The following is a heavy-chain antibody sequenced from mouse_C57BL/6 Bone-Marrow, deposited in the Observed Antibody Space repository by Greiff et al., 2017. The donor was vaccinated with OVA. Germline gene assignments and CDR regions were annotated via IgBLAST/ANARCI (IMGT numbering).Heavy chain of an antibody. D-gene: IGHD2-1*01. J-gene: IGHJ4*01. CDR2: ISSGGDYI. CDR3: TRLLDAIDY. Sequence: EVQGVESGEGLVKPGGSLTLSCAASGFTFSSYAMSWVRQTPEKRLEWVAYISSGGDYIYYADTLKGRFTISRDKARNTLYLQMSSLKSEDTAMYYCTRLLDAIDYWGQGTSVTVSS. CDR1: GFTFSSYA. V-gene: IGHV5-9-1*02.